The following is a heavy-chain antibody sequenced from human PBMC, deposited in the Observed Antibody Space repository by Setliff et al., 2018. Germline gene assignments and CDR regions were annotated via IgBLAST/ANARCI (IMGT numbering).Heavy chain of an antibody. Sequence: PSETLSLTCSVLGDSLSSGSQYWAWIRQPPGKGLEWIGNINYSGSTYYNPSLKSRVTMSVDASKNQVSLKMTSVTAEDTAVYYCARHPSSGSYYGGSIFYFDDWGPGILVTVSS. V-gene: IGHV4-39*01. J-gene: IGHJ4*02. D-gene: IGHD1-26*01. CDR2: INYSGST. CDR3: ARHPSSGSYYGGSIFYFDD. CDR1: GDSLSSGSQY.